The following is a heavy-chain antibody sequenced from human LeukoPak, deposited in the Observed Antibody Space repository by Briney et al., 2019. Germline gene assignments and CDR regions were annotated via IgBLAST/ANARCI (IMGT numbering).Heavy chain of an antibody. Sequence: GGSLRLSCAASGFTFSSYAMHWVRQAPGKGLEWVAVIAYDGSNKYYADSVKGRFTISRDNSKNTLYLQMNSLRAEDTAVYYCARDRGRRFEYYDSSGNTLDYWGQGTLVTVSS. CDR1: GFTFSSYA. V-gene: IGHV3-30*04. D-gene: IGHD3-22*01. CDR2: IAYDGSNK. CDR3: ARDRGRRFEYYDSSGNTLDY. J-gene: IGHJ4*02.